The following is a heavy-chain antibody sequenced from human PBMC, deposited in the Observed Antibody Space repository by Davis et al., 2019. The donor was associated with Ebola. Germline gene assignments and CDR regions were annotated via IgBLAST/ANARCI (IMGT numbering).Heavy chain of an antibody. CDR2: IYYSGST. J-gene: IGHJ4*02. CDR3: ARGRSVWSGSYYGY. CDR1: GGSISSTSCY. Sequence: PSETLSLTCTASGGSISSTSCYWGWVRQRPGKGLEWIGSIYYSGSTNYNPSLKSRVTISVDRSKKQFSLKMSSVTAADTAVYYCARGRSVWSGSYYGYWGQGTLVTVSS. D-gene: IGHD3-3*01. V-gene: IGHV4-39*07.